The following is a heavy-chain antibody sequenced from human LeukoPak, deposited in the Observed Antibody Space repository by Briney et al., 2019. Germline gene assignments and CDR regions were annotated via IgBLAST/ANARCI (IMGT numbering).Heavy chain of an antibody. D-gene: IGHD1-26*01. J-gene: IGHJ4*02. CDR2: ISSSGSTI. CDR3: AKIDLYSGSDW. Sequence: GGSLRLSCAASGFTFSSYEMNWVRQAPGKGLEWVSYISSSGSTIYYADSVKGRYTISRDNAKNSLYLQMNSLRAEDTAVYYCAKIDLYSGSDWWGQGTLVTVSS. V-gene: IGHV3-48*03. CDR1: GFTFSSYE.